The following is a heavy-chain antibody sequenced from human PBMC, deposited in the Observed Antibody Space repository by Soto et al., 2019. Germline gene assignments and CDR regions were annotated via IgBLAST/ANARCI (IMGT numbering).Heavy chain of an antibody. D-gene: IGHD6-19*01. V-gene: IGHV4-61*01. J-gene: IGHJ5*02. CDR3: ARERLFSSGWYWFDP. CDR1: GGSVSSGNYY. CDR2: MYHSGTT. Sequence: SETLSLTCTVSGGSVSSGNYYWSWIRQPPGKGLEWIGYMYHSGTTNYNPSLKSRVTMSIDTSKNQFSLKLKSVTAADTAVYYCARERLFSSGWYWFDPWGLGTLVNVSS.